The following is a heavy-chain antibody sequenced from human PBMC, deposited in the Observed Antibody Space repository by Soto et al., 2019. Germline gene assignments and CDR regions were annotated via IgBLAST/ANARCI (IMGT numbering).Heavy chain of an antibody. CDR1: GYSFTTYA. CDR2: INAGNGNT. CDR3: ERESLWFGELLSYFDY. V-gene: IGHV1-3*01. D-gene: IGHD3-10*01. J-gene: IGHJ4*02. Sequence: QVQLVQSGAEVKKPGASVKVSCKASGYSFTTYAMHWVRQAPGQRPEWMGWINAGNGNTRYSQKFQGRVTITGDTSASTAYMELSSLRSEDTAVYYCERESLWFGELLSYFDYWGQGTLVTVSS.